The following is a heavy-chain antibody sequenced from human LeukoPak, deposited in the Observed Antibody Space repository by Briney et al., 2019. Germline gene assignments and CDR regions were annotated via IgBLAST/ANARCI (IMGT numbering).Heavy chain of an antibody. CDR1: GFTFRSYA. CDR3: ARDRHVDGSGSRFDY. D-gene: IGHD3-10*01. V-gene: IGHV3-30*14. CDR2: VSNDGTNK. Sequence: GGSLRLSCAASGFTFRSYAMHWVRQAPGKGLEWVAVVSNDGTNKYYADSVRGRFTISRDNSKNTLYLQMNSLRAEDTAVYYCARDRHVDGSGSRFDYWGQGTLVTVSS. J-gene: IGHJ4*02.